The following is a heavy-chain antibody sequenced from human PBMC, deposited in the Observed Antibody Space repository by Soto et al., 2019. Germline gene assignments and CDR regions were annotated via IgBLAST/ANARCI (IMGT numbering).Heavy chain of an antibody. CDR1: GHTFTSYG. D-gene: IGHD6-6*01. CDR3: ARELQYSSSSIPWFDP. Sequence: GASVKVSCKASGHTFTSYGISWVRQAPGQGLEWMGWISAYNGNTNYAQKLQGRVTMTTDTSTSTAYMELRSLRSDDTAVYYCARELQYSSSSIPWFDPWGQGTLVTVSS. V-gene: IGHV1-18*01. CDR2: ISAYNGNT. J-gene: IGHJ5*02.